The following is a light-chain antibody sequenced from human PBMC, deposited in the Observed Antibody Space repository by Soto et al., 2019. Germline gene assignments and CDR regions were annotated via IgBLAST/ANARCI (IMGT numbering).Light chain of an antibody. CDR3: QHYFSYSPYT. Sequence: DIQMTQSPSTLSASVGDRVTVTCRASQSISRWLAWYQQKPGKAPKVLIYDASSLESGGPSRFSGSGSGTEFTLPISILQPDEFATYCFQHYFSYSPYTFGPGTKVDIK. CDR2: DAS. CDR1: QSISRW. V-gene: IGKV1-5*01. J-gene: IGKJ3*01.